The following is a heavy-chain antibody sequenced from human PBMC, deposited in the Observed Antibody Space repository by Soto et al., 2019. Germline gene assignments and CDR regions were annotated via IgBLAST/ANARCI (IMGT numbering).Heavy chain of an antibody. D-gene: IGHD3-3*01. Sequence: PGGSLRLSCAGSGFTFDDYAMHWVRQAPGKGLEWVSGISWNGASVGYADSVKGRFTISRDNAKNSLFLQMNSLRAEDTALYYCAKDFGEVIFDALDIWGQGTMVTVSS. CDR1: GFTFDDYA. CDR2: ISWNGASV. J-gene: IGHJ3*02. V-gene: IGHV3-9*01. CDR3: AKDFGEVIFDALDI.